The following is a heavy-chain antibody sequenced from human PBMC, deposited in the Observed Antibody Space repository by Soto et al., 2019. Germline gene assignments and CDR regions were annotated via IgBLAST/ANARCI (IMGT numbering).Heavy chain of an antibody. D-gene: IGHD2-2*03. CDR2: IYYSGST. CDR3: ARQTGYCSSTSCLEGFDP. CDR1: GGSISSYY. J-gene: IGHJ5*02. Sequence: PSETLSLTCTVSGGSISSYYWSWIRQPPGKGLEWIGYIYYSGSTNYNPSLKSRVTISVDTSRNQFSLKLSSVTAADTAVYYCARQTGYCSSTSCLEGFDPWGQGTLVTVSS. V-gene: IGHV4-59*08.